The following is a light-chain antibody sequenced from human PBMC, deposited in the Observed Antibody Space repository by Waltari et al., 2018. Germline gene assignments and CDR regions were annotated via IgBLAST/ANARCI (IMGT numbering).Light chain of an antibody. CDR2: DAS. CDR1: QSGGTS. Sequence: EIFSTQSPAILSVSAGERAALSCRASQSGGTSLAWYQHRTGPPPRLLNYDASKMAAGIPARFSGSGSGTDFTLAIDTLEPDDFAVYYCQQRNTWPRTFGQGTKVEI. CDR3: QQRNTWPRT. V-gene: IGKV3-11*01. J-gene: IGKJ1*01.